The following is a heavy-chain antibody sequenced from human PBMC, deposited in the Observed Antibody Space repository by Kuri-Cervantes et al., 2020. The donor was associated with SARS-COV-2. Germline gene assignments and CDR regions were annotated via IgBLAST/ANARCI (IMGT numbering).Heavy chain of an antibody. J-gene: IGHJ3*02. CDR3: ARDVPTRGLGSSDAFDI. CDR1: GFTFSGHW. CDR2: INPDGSYT. D-gene: IGHD1-26*01. V-gene: IGHV3-74*01. Sequence: GGSLRLSCAASGFTFSGHWIHWVRQAPGKGLVWVSRINPDGSYTNNADSVKGRFTLSRDNAKNTLYLQMNSLRAEDTAVYYCARDVPTRGLGSSDAFDIWGQGTMVTVSS.